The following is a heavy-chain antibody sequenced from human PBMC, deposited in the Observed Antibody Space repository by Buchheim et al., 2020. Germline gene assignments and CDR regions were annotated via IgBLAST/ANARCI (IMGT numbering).Heavy chain of an antibody. CDR3: SRGAGELELRTMDV. CDR2: IGGGGDT. D-gene: IGHD1-7*01. J-gene: IGHJ6*02. CDR1: GFTFSNYE. V-gene: IGHV3-13*04. Sequence: EVQLVESGGGLVEPGGSLRLSCAASGFTFSNYELHWVRQVIGKGLEWVSTIGGGGDTYYPGSVKGRFTISRENAKNSLYLQMNSLRAGDTAVYYCSRGAGELELRTMDVWGQGTT.